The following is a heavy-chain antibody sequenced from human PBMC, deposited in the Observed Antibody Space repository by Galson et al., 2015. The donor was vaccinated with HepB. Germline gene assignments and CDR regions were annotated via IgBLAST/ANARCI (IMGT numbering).Heavy chain of an antibody. CDR2: IIPILGIA. Sequence: SVKVSCKASGGTFSSYAISWVRQAPGQGLEWMGRIIPILGIANYAQKFQGRVTITADKSTSTAYMELSSLRSEDTAVYYCARDQGGDCYSPLCYYGMDVWGQGTTVTVSS. V-gene: IGHV1-69*04. CDR1: GGTFSSYA. J-gene: IGHJ6*02. CDR3: ARDQGGDCYSPLCYYGMDV. D-gene: IGHD2-21*02.